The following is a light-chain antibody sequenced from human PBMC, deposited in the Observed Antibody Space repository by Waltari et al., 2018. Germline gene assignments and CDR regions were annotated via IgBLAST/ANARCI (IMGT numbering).Light chain of an antibody. V-gene: IGKV1-39*01. CDR1: QTLRDY. J-gene: IGKJ1*01. Sequence: DIGLTQSPSSLSASVGDRVTITCRANQTLRDYLSWYKQRPGKAPNLLIDTASNLQSGVPPRFSGSGSGTDFTLTISSLQPEDFAIYYCQQSYNFPRTFGQGTKVEVK. CDR3: QQSYNFPRT. CDR2: TAS.